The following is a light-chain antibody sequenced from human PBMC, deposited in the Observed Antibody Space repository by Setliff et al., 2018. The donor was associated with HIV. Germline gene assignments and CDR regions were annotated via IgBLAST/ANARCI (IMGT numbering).Light chain of an antibody. Sequence: SALAQPASVSGPPGQSITISCTGTSGDVGRYNLVSWYQQQPGKPPKLMIYQASKPTSGVSNRFSGSKSGNTASLTIPGLQAEDKADYYCCSNTGSNTYVFGTGTKVAVL. CDR2: QAS. V-gene: IGLV2-23*01. CDR3: CSNTGSNTYV. J-gene: IGLJ1*01. CDR1: SGDVGRYNL.